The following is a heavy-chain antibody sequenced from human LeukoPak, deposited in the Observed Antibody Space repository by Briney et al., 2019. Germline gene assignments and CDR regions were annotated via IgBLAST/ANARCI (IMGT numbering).Heavy chain of an antibody. CDR3: AKDRSIGTYYTFDH. CDR1: GFTVSSNY. Sequence: GGSLRLSCAASGFTVSSNYMTWVRQAPGKGLEWVSLIYGGGNTYFADSVKGRFTISGDNSKNTLYLQMSSLTAADTAVYYCAKDRSIGTYYTFDHWGQGTLVTVSS. V-gene: IGHV3-66*01. D-gene: IGHD1-26*01. J-gene: IGHJ4*02. CDR2: IYGGGNT.